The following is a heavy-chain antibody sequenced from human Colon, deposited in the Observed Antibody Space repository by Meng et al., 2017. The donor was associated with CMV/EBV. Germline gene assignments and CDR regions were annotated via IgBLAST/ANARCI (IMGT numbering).Heavy chain of an antibody. CDR2: ISSSGSTI. Sequence: GESLKISCAASGFTFSDYYMSWIRQAPGKGLEWVSYISSSGSTIYYADSVKGRFTISRDNAKNSLYLQMNSLRAEDSGVYYCANLPVTSGFLRADDYWGQGTLVTVSS. V-gene: IGHV3-11*04. D-gene: IGHD5-12*01. CDR1: GFTFSDYY. CDR3: ANLPVTSGFLRADDY. J-gene: IGHJ4*02.